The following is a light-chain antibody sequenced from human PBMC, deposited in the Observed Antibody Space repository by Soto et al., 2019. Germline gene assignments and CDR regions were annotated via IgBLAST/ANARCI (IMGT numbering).Light chain of an antibody. CDR2: VNGDGSH. V-gene: IGLV4-69*01. J-gene: IGLJ3*02. CDR1: SGHITYV. CDR3: QTWGSGIRV. Sequence: LVLTQSPSASASLGASVKITCTLSSGHITYVVAWLQQQPEKAPRYLMKVNGDGSHTRGDGIPDRFSGSSSGAERYLTISSLQSDDEAVYYCQTWGSGIRVFGGGTKLTVL.